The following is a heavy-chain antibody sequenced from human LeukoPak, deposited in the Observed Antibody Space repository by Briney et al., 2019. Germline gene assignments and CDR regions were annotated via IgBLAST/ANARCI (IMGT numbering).Heavy chain of an antibody. CDR2: IVSSSSTI. J-gene: IGHJ5*02. Sequence: GGSLRLSCAGSGFTFSSYSMNWVRQAPGKGLEWVSYIVSSSSTIYYADSVKGRFTISRDNAKNSLYLQMNSLRAEDTAVYYCARSGGSGSYYIGLGWFDPWGQGTLVTVSS. V-gene: IGHV3-48*01. CDR1: GFTFSSYS. CDR3: ARSGGSGSYYIGLGWFDP. D-gene: IGHD3-10*01.